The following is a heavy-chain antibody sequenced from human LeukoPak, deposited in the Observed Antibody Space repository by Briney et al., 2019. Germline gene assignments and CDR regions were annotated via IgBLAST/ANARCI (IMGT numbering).Heavy chain of an antibody. CDR2: IYGSDDKT. CDR3: AKTQGYYDA. D-gene: IGHD2-15*01. V-gene: IGHV3-23*01. J-gene: IGHJ5*02. CDR1: GFTFSNYA. Sequence: GGSLRLSCVASGFTFSNYAMSWVRQAPGKGLELVSGIYGSDDKTVYGDAVKGRFTISRDNAKNTLYLQMNSLRADDTAVYYCAKTQGYYDAWGQGALVTVSS.